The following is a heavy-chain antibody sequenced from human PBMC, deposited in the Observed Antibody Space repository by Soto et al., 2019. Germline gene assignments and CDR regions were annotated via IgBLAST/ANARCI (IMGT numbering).Heavy chain of an antibody. CDR3: ARDPPRITIFGVVPMDV. CDR2: ISAYNGNT. CDR1: GYTFTSYG. Sequence: QVQLVQSGAEVKKLGASVKVSCKASGYTFTSYGISWVRQAPGQGLEWMGWISAYNGNTNYAQKLQGRVTMTTDTSTSTAYMELRSLRSDDTAVYYCARDPPRITIFGVVPMDVWGQGTTVTVSS. V-gene: IGHV1-18*04. J-gene: IGHJ6*02. D-gene: IGHD3-3*01.